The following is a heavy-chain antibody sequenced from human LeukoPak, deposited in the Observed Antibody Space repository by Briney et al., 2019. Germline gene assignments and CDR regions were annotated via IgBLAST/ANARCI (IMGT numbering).Heavy chain of an antibody. J-gene: IGHJ4*02. V-gene: IGHV3-21*01. CDR2: ISSSSSYI. CDR3: ARALVVTSGSLDH. D-gene: IGHD3-10*01. Sequence: GGSLRLSCAASGFTFSSYSMNWVRQAPGKGLEWVSSISSSSSYIYYADSVKGRFTISRDNAKNSLYLQMNSLRAKDTAVYYCARALVVTSGSLDHWGQGTLVTVSS. CDR1: GFTFSSYS.